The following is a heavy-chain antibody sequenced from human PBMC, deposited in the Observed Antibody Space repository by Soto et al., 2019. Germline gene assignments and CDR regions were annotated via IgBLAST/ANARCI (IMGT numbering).Heavy chain of an antibody. V-gene: IGHV1-8*01. J-gene: IGHJ6*02. CDR3: AREKTSYGMDV. CDR1: GYTFTRYD. CDR2: VNPNSGNT. Sequence: QVQLVQSGAEVKKPGASVKVSCKASGYTFTRYDINWVRQATGQGLEWMGWVNPNSGNTGYAQKFQGRVTMTRNTSKSTAYMELSSLRSEDTAVYSCAREKTSYGMDVWGQGTTVTVSS.